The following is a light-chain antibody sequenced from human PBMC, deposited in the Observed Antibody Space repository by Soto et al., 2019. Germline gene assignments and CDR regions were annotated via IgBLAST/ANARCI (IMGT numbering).Light chain of an antibody. Sequence: EMALTQSPATLSVCPGERATLSCRASQSVDKFLAWYQQRPGQPPRLLIFDSSNRATGVPVRFSGSGSGTVFTLTIGSLEPEDSAVYYCQQRKHWPPITFGQGTRLEI. CDR3: QQRKHWPPIT. J-gene: IGKJ5*01. CDR1: QSVDKF. V-gene: IGKV3-11*01. CDR2: DSS.